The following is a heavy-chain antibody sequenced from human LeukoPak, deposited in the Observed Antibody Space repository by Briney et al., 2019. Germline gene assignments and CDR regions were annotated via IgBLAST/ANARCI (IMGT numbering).Heavy chain of an antibody. V-gene: IGHV1-2*06. J-gene: IGHJ4*02. CDR1: GYTFTGYH. CDR2: INPNSGDT. D-gene: IGHD2-2*01. Sequence: RASVKVSCKASGYTFTGYHIHWVRQAPGQGLEWMGRINPNSGDTNYAQKFQGRVTMTRDTSISTAYMELSRLRSGDTAVYYCARDYCSSTSCLFDYWGQGTLVTVSP. CDR3: ARDYCSSTSCLFDY.